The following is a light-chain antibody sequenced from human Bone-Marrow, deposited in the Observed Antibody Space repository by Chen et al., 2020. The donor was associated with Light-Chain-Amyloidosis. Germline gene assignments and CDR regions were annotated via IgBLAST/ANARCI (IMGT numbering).Light chain of an antibody. CDR1: SSDVGGDNH. V-gene: IGLV2-14*01. J-gene: IGLJ1*01. CDR2: EVT. Sequence: QYALTHPASVSGSPGRSITLSCTGTSSDVGGDNHVSWYQQHPDKDPKLMIYEVTNRPSWAPDRFSGSKSDNTASLTISGLQNEDEADYFCSSYTITNALVFGSGTRVTVL. CDR3: SSYTITNALV.